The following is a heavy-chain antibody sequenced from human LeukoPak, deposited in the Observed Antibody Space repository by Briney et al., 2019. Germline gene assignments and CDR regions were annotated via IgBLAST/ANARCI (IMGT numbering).Heavy chain of an antibody. D-gene: IGHD6-19*01. CDR3: ARSGGYSSPQNY. CDR1: GFTFSSYA. J-gene: IGHJ4*02. Sequence: GSLRLSCAASGFTFSSYAMSWIRQPPGKGLEWIGYIYSSGSTNYNSSLKSRVTISVDTSKNQFSLKLTSVTAADTAVYYCARSGGYSSPQNYWGQGTLVTVSS. CDR2: IYSSGST. V-gene: IGHV4-59*01.